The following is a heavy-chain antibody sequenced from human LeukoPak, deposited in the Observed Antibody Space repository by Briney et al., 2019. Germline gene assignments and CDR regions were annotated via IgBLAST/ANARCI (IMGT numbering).Heavy chain of an antibody. CDR2: IYYSGST. CDR1: GGSISSSSYY. Sequence: SETPSLTCTVSGGSISSSSYYWGWIRQPPGKGLEWIGSIYYSGSTYYNPSLKSRVTISVDTSKNQFSLKLSSVTAADTAVYYCARDPRYNWISDAFDIWGQGTMVTVSS. D-gene: IGHD1-20*01. V-gene: IGHV4-39*07. CDR3: ARDPRYNWISDAFDI. J-gene: IGHJ3*02.